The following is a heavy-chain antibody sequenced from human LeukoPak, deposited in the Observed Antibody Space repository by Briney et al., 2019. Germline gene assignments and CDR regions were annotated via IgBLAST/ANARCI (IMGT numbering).Heavy chain of an antibody. V-gene: IGHV3-23*01. J-gene: IGHJ4*02. D-gene: IGHD4-17*01. CDR2: ISGSGGST. Sequence: TGGSLRLSCAASGFTFSSYAMTWVRQAPGKGLQWVSSISGSGGSTYYADSVKGRFTISKSNSKNTVYLQVNSLRAEDTAVYYCAKVLRGLAYYGDYSDWGQGTLVTVSS. CDR3: AKVLRGLAYYGDYSD. CDR1: GFTFSSYA.